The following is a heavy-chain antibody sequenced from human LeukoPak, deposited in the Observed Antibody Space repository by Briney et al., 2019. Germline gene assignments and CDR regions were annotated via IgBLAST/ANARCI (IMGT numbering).Heavy chain of an antibody. V-gene: IGHV1-18*01. D-gene: IGHD5-18*01. J-gene: IGHJ6*03. CDR1: GYTFTSYA. CDR2: ISAYNGNT. Sequence: GASVKVSCKASGYTFTSYAMNWVRQAPGQGLEWIGWISAYNGNTNYAQKLQGRVTMTTDTSTSTAYMELRSLRSDDTAVYYCARFLDTAMVGHYYYYYYMDVWGKGTTVTVSS. CDR3: ARFLDTAMVGHYYYYYYMDV.